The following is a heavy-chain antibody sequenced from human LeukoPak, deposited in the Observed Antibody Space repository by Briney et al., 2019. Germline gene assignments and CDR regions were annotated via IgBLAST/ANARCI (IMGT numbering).Heavy chain of an antibody. V-gene: IGHV4-4*07. J-gene: IGHJ5*02. D-gene: IGHD2-15*01. Sequence: SETLSLTCTVSGGSISSYYWSWIRQPAGKGLEWIGRIYTSGSTNYNPSLKSRVTMSVDTSKNQFSLKLSSVTAADTAVYYCASQEVVVAATPDWFDPWGQGTLVTVSS. CDR3: ASQEVVVAATPDWFDP. CDR1: GGSISSYY. CDR2: IYTSGST.